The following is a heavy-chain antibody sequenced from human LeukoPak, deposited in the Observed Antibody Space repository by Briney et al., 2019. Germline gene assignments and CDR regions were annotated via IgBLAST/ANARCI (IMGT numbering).Heavy chain of an antibody. CDR2: INHSGST. V-gene: IGHV4-34*01. Sequence: SETLSLTCAVYGGSFSGYYWSWIRQPPGKGLEWIGEINHSGSTNYNPSLKSRVTISVDTSKNQFSLKLSSVTAADTAVYYCARGYGVVPVSPAGNWFDPWGQGTLVTVSP. CDR1: GGSFSGYY. J-gene: IGHJ5*02. CDR3: ARGYGVVPVSPAGNWFDP. D-gene: IGHD4-17*01.